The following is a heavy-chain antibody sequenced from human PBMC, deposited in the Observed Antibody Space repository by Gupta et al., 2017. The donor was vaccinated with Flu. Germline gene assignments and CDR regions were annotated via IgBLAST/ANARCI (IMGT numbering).Heavy chain of an antibody. Sequence: QAPGKGLEWVSGISWNSGSIGYADSVKGRFTISRDNAKNSLYLQMNSLRAEDTALYYCAKDISYDSSGWMEYWGQGTLVTVSS. D-gene: IGHD3-22*01. CDR3: AKDISYDSSGWMEY. V-gene: IGHV3-9*01. CDR2: ISWNSGSI. J-gene: IGHJ4*02.